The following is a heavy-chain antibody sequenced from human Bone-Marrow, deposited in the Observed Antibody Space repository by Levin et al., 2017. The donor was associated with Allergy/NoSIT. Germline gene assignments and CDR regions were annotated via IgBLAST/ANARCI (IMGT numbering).Heavy chain of an antibody. V-gene: IGHV4-59*01. D-gene: IGHD3-22*01. CDR1: GGSISSDY. CDR3: AREDSSGYDADRYYNFGLDV. Sequence: SQTLSLTCSVSGGSISSDYWSWVRQTPGKGLEWIGHINYSGYSNYNPSLKSRVTIAVDTSTNQVSLRLRSVTAADTGVYFCAREDSSGYDADRYYNFGLDVWGQGTTVIVS. J-gene: IGHJ6*02. CDR2: INYSGYS.